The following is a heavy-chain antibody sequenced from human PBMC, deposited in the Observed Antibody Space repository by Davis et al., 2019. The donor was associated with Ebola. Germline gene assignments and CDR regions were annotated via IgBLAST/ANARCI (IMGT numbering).Heavy chain of an antibody. D-gene: IGHD3-9*01. CDR3: AKHSDWSKYYFDF. CDR1: GFTFSNYA. J-gene: IGHJ4*02. CDR2: VSGSGTNT. Sequence: PGGSLRLSCATSGFTFSNYAMTWVRQAPGKGLEWVSGVSGSGTNTYYADSVKGRFTISRDNSKNTLSLQINSLRAEDTAVYYCAKHSDWSKYYFDFWGQGTLVTVSS. V-gene: IGHV3-23*01.